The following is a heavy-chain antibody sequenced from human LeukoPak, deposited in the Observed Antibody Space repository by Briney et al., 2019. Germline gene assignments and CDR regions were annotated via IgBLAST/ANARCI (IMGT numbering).Heavy chain of an antibody. CDR2: ISSRSSYI. V-gene: IGHV3-21*01. J-gene: IGHJ4*02. D-gene: IGHD1-7*01. CDR1: GFTFSSYS. Sequence: PGGSLRLSCAASGFTFSSYSMNWVRQAPGKGLEWVSSISSRSSYIYYADSVKGRFTLSRDNAKNSLYLQMNSLRAEDTAVYYCAREGTGTNTLDYWGQGTPVTVSS. CDR3: AREGTGTNTLDY.